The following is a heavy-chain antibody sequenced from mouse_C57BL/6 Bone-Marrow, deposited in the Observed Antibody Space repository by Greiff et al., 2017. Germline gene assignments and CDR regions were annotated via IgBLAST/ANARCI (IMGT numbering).Heavy chain of an antibody. Sequence: VQLKQSGAELVRPGSSVKLSCKASGYTFTSYWMHWVKQRPIQGLEWIGNIDPSDSETHYNQKFKDKATLTVDKSSSTAYMQLSSLTSEDSAVYYCARWGGLRRSYYYAMDYWGQGTSVTVSS. V-gene: IGHV1-52*01. CDR2: IDPSDSET. CDR3: ARWGGLRRSYYYAMDY. D-gene: IGHD2-4*01. CDR1: GYTFTSYW. J-gene: IGHJ4*01.